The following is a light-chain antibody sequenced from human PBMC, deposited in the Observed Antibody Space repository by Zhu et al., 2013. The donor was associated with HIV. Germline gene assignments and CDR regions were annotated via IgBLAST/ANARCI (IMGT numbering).Light chain of an antibody. V-gene: IGKV3-20*01. J-gene: IGKJ2*03. Sequence: EIVLTQSPGTLSLSPDERATLSCRASQSVTSNSLAWYQQKPGQAPRLLIYGASSRATGIPDRFSGSGSGTDFTLTISRLEPEDFAVYFCQQYATSRGSFGQGTKAGDQT. CDR2: GAS. CDR3: QQYATSRGS. CDR1: QSVTSNS.